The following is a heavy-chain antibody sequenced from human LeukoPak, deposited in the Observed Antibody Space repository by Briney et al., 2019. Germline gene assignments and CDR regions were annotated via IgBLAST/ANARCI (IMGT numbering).Heavy chain of an antibody. J-gene: IGHJ4*02. CDR3: AKEGYFTMSAYTHFGY. Sequence: PGGSLRLSCAASGFTFSSYAMSWVRQAPGKGLEWVSAISGSGGSTYYADSVKGRFTISRDNSKNTLYLQMNSLRAEDTAVYYCAKEGYFTMSAYTHFGYWGQGTLVTVSS. D-gene: IGHD3-22*01. CDR2: ISGSGGST. V-gene: IGHV3-23*01. CDR1: GFTFSSYA.